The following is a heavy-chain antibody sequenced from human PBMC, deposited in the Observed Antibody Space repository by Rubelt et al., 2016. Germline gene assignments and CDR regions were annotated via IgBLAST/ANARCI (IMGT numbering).Heavy chain of an antibody. V-gene: IGHV1-46*01. Sequence: QVQLVQSGAEVKKPGASVKVSCKASGYTFTSYYMHWVRQALGQGLAWMGIINPSGGSTSYEQKFQGRVTMTRETSTSTVYMGLSSLRSEDTAVYYGARVYDSSDTYYFDYWGQGTLVTVSS. CDR2: INPSGGST. CDR3: ARVYDSSDTYYFDY. J-gene: IGHJ4*02. D-gene: IGHD3-22*01. CDR1: GYTFTSYY.